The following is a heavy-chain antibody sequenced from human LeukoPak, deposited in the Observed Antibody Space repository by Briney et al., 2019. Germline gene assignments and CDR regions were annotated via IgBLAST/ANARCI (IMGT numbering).Heavy chain of an antibody. J-gene: IGHJ4*02. CDR2: IDWDDDK. CDR1: GFSLSTSGMR. Sequence: SGPTLVNPTQTLTLTCTFSGFSLSTSGMRVSWIRQPPVKALEWLARIDWDDDKFYSTSLKTRLTISKDTSKNQVVLTMTNMDPVDTATYYCARMTVTTPFDYWGQGTLVTVSS. D-gene: IGHD4-17*01. CDR3: ARMTVTTPFDY. V-gene: IGHV2-70*04.